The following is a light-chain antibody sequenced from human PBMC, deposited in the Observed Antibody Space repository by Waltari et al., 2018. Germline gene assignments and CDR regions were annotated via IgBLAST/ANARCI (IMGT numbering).Light chain of an antibody. CDR3: QHYVSLPVT. Sequence: EIVLPQSPGPLSLSPGERATLSCRASQSLSIYLAWYQQKPGQAPRLLIYHASSRATGVPDRFSGSGSGTDFSLTISRLEPEDFAVYYCQHYVSLPVTFGQGTKVEIK. J-gene: IGKJ1*01. V-gene: IGKV3-20*01. CDR1: QSLSIY. CDR2: HAS.